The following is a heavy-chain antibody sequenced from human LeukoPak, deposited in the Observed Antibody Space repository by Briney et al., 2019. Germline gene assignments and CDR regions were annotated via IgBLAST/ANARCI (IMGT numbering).Heavy chain of an antibody. D-gene: IGHD3-22*01. CDR2: ISAYNGNT. CDR3: ARSPYSSGYYYFDY. CDR1: GYTFTSYG. Sequence: ASVTVSCKASGYTFTSYGISWVRQAPGQGLEWMGWISAYNGNTNYAQKLQGRVTMTTDTSASTAYMELRSLRSDDTAVYYCARSPYSSGYYYFDYWGQGTLVTVSS. V-gene: IGHV1-18*01. J-gene: IGHJ4*02.